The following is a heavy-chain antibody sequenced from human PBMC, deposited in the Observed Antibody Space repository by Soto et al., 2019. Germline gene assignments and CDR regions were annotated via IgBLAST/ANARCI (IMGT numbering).Heavy chain of an antibody. CDR1: GGSISNVNYC. Sequence: SETLSLTCTVSGGSISNVNYCWSWIRQPPDKGLEWIGHIYNGGSTYNNPSLTSRVTISVDTSKNQFSLKLSSVTAADTAVYYCARTRRGNFDYWGQGTLVTVSS. V-gene: IGHV4-30-4*01. CDR2: IYNGGST. CDR3: ARTRRGNFDY. D-gene: IGHD2-15*01. J-gene: IGHJ4*02.